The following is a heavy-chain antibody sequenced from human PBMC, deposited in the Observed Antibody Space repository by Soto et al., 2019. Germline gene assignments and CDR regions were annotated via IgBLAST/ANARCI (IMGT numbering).Heavy chain of an antibody. CDR1: GFTFSSYA. CDR2: ISGSGGST. CDR3: AKEGDIVVVPAAEEGITIFGVDNYFDY. J-gene: IGHJ4*02. V-gene: IGHV3-23*01. D-gene: IGHD2-2*01. Sequence: PGGSLRLSCAASGFTFSSYAMSWVRQAPGKGLEWVSAISGSGGSTYYADSVKGRFTISRDNSKNTLYLQMNSLRAEDTAVYYCAKEGDIVVVPAAEEGITIFGVDNYFDYWGQGTLVTVSS.